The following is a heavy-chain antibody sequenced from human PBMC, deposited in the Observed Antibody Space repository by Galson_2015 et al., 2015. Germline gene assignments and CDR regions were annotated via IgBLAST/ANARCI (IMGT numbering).Heavy chain of an antibody. CDR1: GHTFTSYY. CDR2: INPSGGST. J-gene: IGHJ3*02. CDR3: ASPIDGDYDAFDI. Sequence: SVKVSCKASGHTFTSYYMHWVRQAPGQGLEWMGIINPSGGSTSYAQKFQGGVTMTRDTSTSTVYMELSSLRSEDTAVYYCASPIDGDYDAFDIWGQGTMVTVSS. D-gene: IGHD4-17*01. V-gene: IGHV1-46*01.